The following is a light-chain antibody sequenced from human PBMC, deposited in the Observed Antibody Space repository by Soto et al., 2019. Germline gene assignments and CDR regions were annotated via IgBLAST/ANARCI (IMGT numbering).Light chain of an antibody. CDR1: NIGSKS. J-gene: IGLJ1*01. V-gene: IGLV3-21*04. CDR2: YDS. CDR3: QVWDSSSDHYV. Sequence: SYELTQPPSVSVAPGKTARITCGGNNIGSKSGHWYQQKPGQAPVLVINYDSDRPAGIPERFSGYTSGNTATLTISRVEAGDEADYYCQVWDSSSDHYVFGTGTKLTVL.